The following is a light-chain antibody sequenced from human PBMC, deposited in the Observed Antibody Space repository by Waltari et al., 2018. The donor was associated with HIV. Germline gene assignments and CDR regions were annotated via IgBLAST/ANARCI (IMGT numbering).Light chain of an antibody. Sequence: QSALTQPASVSGSPGQSVTIPCIGSDIDLGSYDYISWYHHPPNRAPSLVVFNANSRPSGSPFRFAGSKSGNTASLTISGLQADDEGVYYCSSYVTGGSLLFGGGTQVTVL. CDR3: SSYVTGGSLL. J-gene: IGLJ3*02. CDR2: NAN. CDR1: DIDLGSYDY. V-gene: IGLV2-14*01.